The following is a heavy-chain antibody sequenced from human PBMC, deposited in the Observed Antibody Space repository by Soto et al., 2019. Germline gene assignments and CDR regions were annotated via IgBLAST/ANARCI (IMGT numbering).Heavy chain of an antibody. Sequence: GGSLRRSCAASGFTFSSYAMSWVRQAPGKGLEWVSAISGSGGSTYYADSVKGRFTISRDNSKNTLYLQMNSLRAEDTAVYYCAKDHDFWSGYYTAFDYWGQGTLVTVSS. CDR1: GFTFSSYA. V-gene: IGHV3-23*01. CDR2: ISGSGGST. CDR3: AKDHDFWSGYYTAFDY. D-gene: IGHD3-3*01. J-gene: IGHJ4*02.